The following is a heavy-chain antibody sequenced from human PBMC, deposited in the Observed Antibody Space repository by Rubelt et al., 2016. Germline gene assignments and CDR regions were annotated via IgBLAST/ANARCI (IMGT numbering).Heavy chain of an antibody. CDR3: ARGPVAAAGY. J-gene: IGHJ4*02. D-gene: IGHD6-13*01. Sequence: YSGSTYYNPSLKSRVTISVDTSKNQFSLKLSSVTAADTAVYYCARGPVAAAGYWGQGTLVTVSS. V-gene: IGHV4-39*07. CDR2: YSGST.